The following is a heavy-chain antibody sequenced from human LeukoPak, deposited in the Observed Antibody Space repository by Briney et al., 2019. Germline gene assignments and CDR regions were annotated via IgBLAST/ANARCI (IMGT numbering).Heavy chain of an antibody. CDR3: ARAAGEEGPDFDF. V-gene: IGHV3-30*04. J-gene: IGHJ4*02. CDR1: GFIFSSYA. CDR2: ISSDGKKK. D-gene: IGHD3-10*01. Sequence: GGSLRLSCEASGFIFSSYAIHWVGQAPGKGLEWVGIISSDGKKKFYADSLKGRFTISRDNSKNTLYLQMNSLRADDTAVYYCARAAGEEGPDFDFWGQGTLVTVSS.